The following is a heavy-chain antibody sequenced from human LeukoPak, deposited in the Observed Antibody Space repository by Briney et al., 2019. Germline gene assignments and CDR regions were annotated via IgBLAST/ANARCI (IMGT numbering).Heavy chain of an antibody. D-gene: IGHD3-22*01. Sequence: GGSLRLSCAASGFTFRSNYISWVRQAPGKGLEWVSVIYSGGSSYYSDSVKGRFTISRDNSKNTLYLQMNSLRAEDTAVYYCARGGYYYDSSGYFIVPYAFDIWGQGTMVTVSS. CDR2: IYSGGSS. J-gene: IGHJ3*02. CDR3: ARGGYYYDSSGYFIVPYAFDI. V-gene: IGHV3-53*01. CDR1: GFTFRSNY.